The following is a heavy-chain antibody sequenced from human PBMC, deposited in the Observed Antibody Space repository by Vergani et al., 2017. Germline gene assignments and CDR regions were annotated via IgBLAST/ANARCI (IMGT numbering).Heavy chain of an antibody. CDR2: GYARDSIT. V-gene: IGHV5-51*07. Sequence: EVQLVQSGAEVKTPGESLKISCEGSGYTFTDYWVGWVHQKPGKGLEWMGVGYARDSITRYSLSFEGQVTISADKSINTVYLEWDSLRASDSAMYYCVRRRCERLEVDYWGQGTLVTV. D-gene: IGHD6-25*01. CDR3: VRRRCERLEVDY. J-gene: IGHJ4*02. CDR1: GYTFTDYW.